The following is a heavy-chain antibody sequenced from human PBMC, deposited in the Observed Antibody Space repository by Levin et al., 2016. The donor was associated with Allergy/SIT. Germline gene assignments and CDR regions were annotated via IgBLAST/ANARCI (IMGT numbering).Heavy chain of an antibody. Sequence: ASVKVSCKASGYTFTGYYMHWVRQAPGQGLEWMGWINPNSGGTDYAQKFQGRVTMTGDTSISTAYMELSRLRSDDTAVYYCARDRQLAMAGSFDYWGQGTLVTVSS. CDR1: GYTFTGYY. CDR2: INPNSGGT. V-gene: IGHV1-2*02. D-gene: IGHD6-19*01. J-gene: IGHJ4*02. CDR3: ARDRQLAMAGSFDY.